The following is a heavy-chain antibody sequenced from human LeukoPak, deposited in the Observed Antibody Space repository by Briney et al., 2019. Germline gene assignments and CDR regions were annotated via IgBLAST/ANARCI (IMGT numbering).Heavy chain of an antibody. CDR2: INPNSGAT. D-gene: IGHD6-13*01. CDR3: ARWVYAFDI. J-gene: IGHJ3*02. CDR1: GYTLTGYY. V-gene: IGHV1-2*02. Sequence: GASVKVSCKASGYTLTGYYMHWVRQAPGQGLEWMAWINPNSGATNDAQKFQGRVTMTRDTSISTAYMELSRLKSDDTAVYYCARWVYAFDIWGQGTMVTVSS.